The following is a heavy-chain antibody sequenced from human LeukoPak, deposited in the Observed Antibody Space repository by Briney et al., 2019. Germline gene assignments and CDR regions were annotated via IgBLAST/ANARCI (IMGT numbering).Heavy chain of an antibody. J-gene: IGHJ4*02. CDR2: INHSGST. CDR3: ARVKVGGLDY. Sequence: SETLSLTCAVYGGSFSGYYWSWIRQPPGKGLEWIGEINHSGSTNYNPSLKSRVTISVDTSKNQFSLKLSSVTAADMAVYYCARVKVGGLDYWGQGTLVTVSS. CDR1: GGSFSGYY. V-gene: IGHV4-34*01.